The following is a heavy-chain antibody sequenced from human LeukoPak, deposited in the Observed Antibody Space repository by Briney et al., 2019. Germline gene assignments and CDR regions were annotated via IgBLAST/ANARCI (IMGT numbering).Heavy chain of an antibody. D-gene: IGHD4-11*01. V-gene: IGHV3-23*01. CDR1: EFTFSSYA. CDR3: AKESWGLQNTYFDY. CDR2: ISGSGGST. Sequence: PGGSLRLSCAASEFTFSSYAMSWVRQAPGKGLEWVSGISGSGGSTYYADSVKGRFIISRDNSKSTLYLQMNSLRAEDTAVYYCAKESWGLQNTYFDYWGQGTLVTVSS. J-gene: IGHJ4*02.